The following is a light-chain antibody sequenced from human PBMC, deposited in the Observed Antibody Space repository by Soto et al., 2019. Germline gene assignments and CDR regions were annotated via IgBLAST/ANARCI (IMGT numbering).Light chain of an antibody. CDR2: EGS. CDR1: SSDVGSYDL. Sequence: QSALTQPASVSGSPGQSITISCTGTSSDVGSYDLVSWYQQHPGKAPQLIIYEGSKRPSGVSNRFSGSKSGNTASLTISGLQAEDEADYYCWSFAGSGTFEVFGGGTQLTVL. J-gene: IGLJ2*01. CDR3: WSFAGSGTFEV. V-gene: IGLV2-23*03.